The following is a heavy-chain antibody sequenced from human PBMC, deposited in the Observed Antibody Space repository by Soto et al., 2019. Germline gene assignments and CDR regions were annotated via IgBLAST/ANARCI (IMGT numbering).Heavy chain of an antibody. D-gene: IGHD5-18*01. CDR2: IYPGDSDA. CDR3: ARHIVDTSMTASFNY. V-gene: IGHV5-51*01. Sequence: GESLKISCKTSGYSFLNYWIGWVRQMPGKGLEWMGIIYPGDSDARYSPSFQVQVTISADKSISTVYLQWSSLKASDTAMYYCARHIVDTSMTASFNYWGQGTQVTVSS. J-gene: IGHJ4*02. CDR1: GYSFLNYW.